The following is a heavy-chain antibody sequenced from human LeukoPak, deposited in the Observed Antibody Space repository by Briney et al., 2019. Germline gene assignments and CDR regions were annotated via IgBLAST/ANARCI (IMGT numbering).Heavy chain of an antibody. CDR1: GFTFSSYA. J-gene: IGHJ6*02. D-gene: IGHD2-2*01. CDR2: ISYDGSNK. V-gene: IGHV3-30*04. Sequence: GRSLRLSCAASGFTFSSYAMHWVRQAPGKGLEWVAVISYDGSNKYYADSVKGRFTISRDNSKNTLYLQMNSLRAEDTAVYYCARDKYQLLYYYGMDVWGQGTTVTVSS. CDR3: ARDKYQLLYYYGMDV.